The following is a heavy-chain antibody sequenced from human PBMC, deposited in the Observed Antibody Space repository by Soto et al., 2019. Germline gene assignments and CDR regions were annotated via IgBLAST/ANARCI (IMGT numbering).Heavy chain of an antibody. Sequence: GGSLRLSCAASGFTFSSYSMNWVRQAPGKGLEWVSSISSSSSYIYYADSVKGRFTISRDNAKNSLYLQMNSLRAEDTAEYYCARDSIAARPSVNWFDPWGQGTLVTVSS. CDR3: ARDSIAARPSVNWFDP. CDR2: ISSSSSYI. J-gene: IGHJ5*02. D-gene: IGHD6-6*01. V-gene: IGHV3-21*01. CDR1: GFTFSSYS.